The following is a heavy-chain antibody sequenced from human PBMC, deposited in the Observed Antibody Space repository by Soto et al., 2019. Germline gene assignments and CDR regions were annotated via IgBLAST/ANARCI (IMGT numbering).Heavy chain of an antibody. CDR1: GYTFTSYD. V-gene: IGHV1-8*01. D-gene: IGHD6-19*01. J-gene: IGHJ4*02. CDR3: ARGRGIAVDKKTGDY. CDR2: MNPNSGNT. Sequence: QVQLVQSGAEVKKPGASVKVSCKASGYTFTSYDINWVRQATGQGLEWMGWMNPNSGNTGYAQKCQGRVTMTRTTSISTAYMELSSLISEETAVYYCARGRGIAVDKKTGDYWGQGTLVTVSS.